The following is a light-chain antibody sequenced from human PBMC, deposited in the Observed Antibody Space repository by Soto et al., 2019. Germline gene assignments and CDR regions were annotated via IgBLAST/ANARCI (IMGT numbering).Light chain of an antibody. CDR3: ASHSGSSTF. J-gene: IGLJ2*01. CDR1: SKY. CDR2: DVF. Sequence: QSALTQPASVSGFPGQSITISCTGVSKYVSWYQQHAGRAPKLMIYDVFDRPSGIANRFSASKSGNTASLTISGLRAEDEADYYCASHSGSSTFFGGGTKLTVL. V-gene: IGLV2-14*03.